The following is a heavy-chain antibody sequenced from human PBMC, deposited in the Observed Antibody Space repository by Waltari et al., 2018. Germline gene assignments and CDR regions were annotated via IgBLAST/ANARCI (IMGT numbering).Heavy chain of an antibody. CDR1: GYIFTYRY. D-gene: IGHD3-22*01. Sequence: QMDLVQSGAQVTKTGSSVKVSCRASGYIFTYRYQHWVRTAPGQAPEWMGWITIYNGDTNYAQKFKDRLTITRDNSLSTVYMELRGLQSDDTATYYCARMHTTVIDTYYFDMDVWGRGTTVTVSS. J-gene: IGHJ6*03. CDR2: ITIYNGDT. V-gene: IGHV1-45*02. CDR3: ARMHTTVIDTYYFDMDV.